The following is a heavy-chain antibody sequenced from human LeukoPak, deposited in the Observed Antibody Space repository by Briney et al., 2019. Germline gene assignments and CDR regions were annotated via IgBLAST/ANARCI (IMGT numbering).Heavy chain of an antibody. V-gene: IGHV3-11*06. CDR3: ARPPYSRSWDPGWFDP. J-gene: IGHJ5*02. CDR2: ISSSSDYT. Sequence: PGGSLRLSCVASGFTFSDYYMSWIRQAPGKGLEWVSCISSSSDYTNYADSVRGRSTISRDNAKNSLYLQMNSLRAQDTAVYYCARPPYSRSWDPGWFDPWGQGTLITVSS. CDR1: GFTFSDYY. D-gene: IGHD6-13*01.